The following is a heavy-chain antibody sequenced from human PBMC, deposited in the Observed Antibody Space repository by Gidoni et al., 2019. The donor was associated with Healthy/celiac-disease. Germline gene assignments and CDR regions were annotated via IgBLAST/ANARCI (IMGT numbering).Heavy chain of an antibody. CDR3: ARGRDGYNSPAFDI. V-gene: IGHV4-34*01. D-gene: IGHD5-12*01. Sequence: QVQLQQWGAGLLKPSETLSLTCAVYGGSFSGYYWSWIRQPPGKGLEWIGEINHSGSTNYNPSLKSRVTISVDTSKNQFSLKLSSVTAADTAVYYCARGRDGYNSPAFDIWGQGTMVTVSS. CDR1: GGSFSGYY. J-gene: IGHJ3*02. CDR2: INHSGST.